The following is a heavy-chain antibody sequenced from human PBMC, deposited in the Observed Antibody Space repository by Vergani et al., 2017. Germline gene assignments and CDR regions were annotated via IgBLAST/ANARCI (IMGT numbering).Heavy chain of an antibody. J-gene: IGHJ4*02. V-gene: IGHV3-21*01. CDR3: ARGGLTGYYNGAYY. CDR1: GFTFSSYS. D-gene: IGHD3-9*01. Sequence: VQLVESGGGVVQPGRSLRLSCAASGFTFSSYSMNWVRQAPGKGLEWVSSISSSSSYIYYADSVKGRFTISRDNAKNSLYLQMNSLRAEDTAVYYCARGGLTGYYNGAYYWGQGTLVTVSS. CDR2: ISSSSSYI.